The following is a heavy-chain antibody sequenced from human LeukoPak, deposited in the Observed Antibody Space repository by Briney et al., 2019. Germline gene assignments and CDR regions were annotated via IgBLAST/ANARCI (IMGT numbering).Heavy chain of an antibody. Sequence: GGSLGLSCAASGFTFSSYSMNWVRQAPGKGLEWVSYISSSSSTIYYADSVKGRFTISRDNAKNSLYLQMNSLRAKDTAVYYCARDMVRGVLPYYYYYGMDVWGQGTTVTVSS. CDR3: ARDMVRGVLPYYYYYGMDV. J-gene: IGHJ6*02. CDR1: GFTFSSYS. CDR2: ISSSSSTI. D-gene: IGHD3-10*01. V-gene: IGHV3-48*01.